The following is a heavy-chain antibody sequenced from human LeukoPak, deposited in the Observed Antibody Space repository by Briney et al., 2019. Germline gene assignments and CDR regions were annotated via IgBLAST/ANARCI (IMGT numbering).Heavy chain of an antibody. CDR3: AREGPHYGSGSYVDY. CDR2: ISSSGSTI. Sequence: GGSLRLSCAASGFTFSSYEMNWVRQAPGKGLEWVSYISSSGSTIYYADSVKGRLTISRDNAKNSLYLQMNSLRAEDTAVYYCAREGPHYGSGSYVDYWGQGTLVTVSS. D-gene: IGHD3-10*01. J-gene: IGHJ4*02. V-gene: IGHV3-48*03. CDR1: GFTFSSYE.